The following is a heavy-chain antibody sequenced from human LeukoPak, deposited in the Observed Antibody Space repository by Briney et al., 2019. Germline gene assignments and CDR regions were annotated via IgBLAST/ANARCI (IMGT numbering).Heavy chain of an antibody. Sequence: ASVKVSCKASGGTFSSYAISWVRQAPGQGLEWMGWINCNRGDTTYAQTFQGRVTMTRDTSISTAYMELSSLKSDDTAVYYCAREVHSTRHFDYWGQGTLVTVSS. CDR2: INCNRGDT. D-gene: IGHD6-13*01. V-gene: IGHV1-2*02. CDR1: GGTFSSYA. J-gene: IGHJ4*02. CDR3: AREVHSTRHFDY.